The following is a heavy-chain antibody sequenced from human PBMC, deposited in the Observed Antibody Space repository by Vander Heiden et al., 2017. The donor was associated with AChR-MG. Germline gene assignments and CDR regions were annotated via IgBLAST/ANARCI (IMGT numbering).Heavy chain of an antibody. CDR2: IIPIFGTA. V-gene: IGHV1-69*01. J-gene: IGHJ6*02. D-gene: IGHD2-15*01. CDR3: ARGGGIVVVVAATNNWYGMDV. Sequence: QVQLVQSGAEVKKPGSSVQVSCKASGGTFSSYAISCVRQAPGQGLEWMGWIIPIFGTANYAQKFQGRVTMTADESTSTAYMELSSLRSEDTAVYYCARGGGIVVVVAATNNWYGMDVWGQGTTVAVSS. CDR1: GGTFSSYA.